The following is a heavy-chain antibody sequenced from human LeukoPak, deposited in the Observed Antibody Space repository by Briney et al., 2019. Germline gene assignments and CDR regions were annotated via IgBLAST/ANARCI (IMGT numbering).Heavy chain of an antibody. V-gene: IGHV3-30*18. Sequence: GRSLRLSCAASGFTFSSYGMHWVRQAPGKGLEWVGVISFDGSTKYYADSVKGRFTISRDNPKNTLYLEMNSLTTEDTAVYYCAKERPTPVRDLDYWGQGTLVTVSS. J-gene: IGHJ4*02. CDR1: GFTFSSYG. CDR3: AKERPTPVRDLDY. CDR2: ISFDGSTK.